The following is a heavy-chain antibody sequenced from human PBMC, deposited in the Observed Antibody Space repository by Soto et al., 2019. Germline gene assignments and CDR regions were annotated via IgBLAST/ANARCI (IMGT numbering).Heavy chain of an antibody. V-gene: IGHV5-51*01. D-gene: IGHD6-19*01. CDR3: ARLVVAVPYDGAFDI. CDR2: IYPGDSDT. Sequence: PGESLKISCKGSGYSFTSYWIGWVRQMPGKGLEWMGIIYPGDSDTRYSPSFQGQVTTSADKSISTAYLQWSSLKASDTAMYYCARLVVAVPYDGAFDIWGQGTMVTVSS. J-gene: IGHJ3*02. CDR1: GYSFTSYW.